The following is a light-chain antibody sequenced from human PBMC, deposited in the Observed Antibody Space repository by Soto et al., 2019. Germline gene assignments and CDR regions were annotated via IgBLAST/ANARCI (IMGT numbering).Light chain of an antibody. V-gene: IGKV4-1*01. J-gene: IGKJ4*01. CDR2: WAA. CDR1: QRVVYTSNNKNY. Sequence: ETVMTRYRESLAGAVGECSTLNCTSNQRVVYTSNNKNYLAWYQQKPGQPPKLLIYWAATRESGVSDRFSGSGSGTDFTILISSLQAQDEAAYYCQQYYRPPLTLRGGTKVDIK. CDR3: QQYYRPPLT.